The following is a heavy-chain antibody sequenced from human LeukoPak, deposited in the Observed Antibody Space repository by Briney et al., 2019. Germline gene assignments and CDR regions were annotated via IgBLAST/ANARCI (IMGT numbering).Heavy chain of an antibody. V-gene: IGHV3-23*01. J-gene: IGHJ2*01. CDR1: GFTFSSYA. D-gene: IGHD3-22*01. CDR3: AKDANYYDSSGYLCWYFDL. CDR2: ISSSGGST. Sequence: GGSLRLSCAASGFTFSSYAMSWVRQAPGKGLEWVSAISSSGGSTYYADSVKGRFTISRDNSKNTLFLQMNSVRAEDTAVYCCAKDANYYDSSGYLCWYFDLWGRGTLVTVSS.